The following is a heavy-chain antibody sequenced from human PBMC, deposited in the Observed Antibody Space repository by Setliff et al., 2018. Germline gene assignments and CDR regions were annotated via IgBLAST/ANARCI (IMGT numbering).Heavy chain of an antibody. CDR2: INHSGST. D-gene: IGHD3-9*01. V-gene: IGHV4-34*01. Sequence: PSETLSLTCAVYGGSFSGYYWSWIRQPPGKGLEWIGEINHSGSTNYNPSLKSRVTISVDTSKNQFSLKLSSVTAADTAVYYCARGLPYYDTLTGYYRTPPGYWGQGTLVTVSS. CDR3: ARGLPYYDTLTGYYRTPPGY. J-gene: IGHJ4*02. CDR1: GGSFSGYY.